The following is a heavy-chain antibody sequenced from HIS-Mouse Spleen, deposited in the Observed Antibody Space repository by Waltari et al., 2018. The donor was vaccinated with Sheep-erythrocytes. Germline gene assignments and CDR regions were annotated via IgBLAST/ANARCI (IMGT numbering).Heavy chain of an antibody. CDR1: VGSISSSSYY. CDR3: ARVSVAARFDY. Sequence: QLQLQESGPGLVKPSETLSLTCTVSVGSISSSSYYWGWIRQPPGKGLGGSGSIYYSGSTYYSTHLKRRVTMSVDTSKNQFSLKLSSVTAADTALYYCARVSVAARFDYWGQGTLVTVSS. CDR2: IYYSGST. D-gene: IGHD6-6*01. J-gene: IGHJ4*02. V-gene: IGHV4-39*07.